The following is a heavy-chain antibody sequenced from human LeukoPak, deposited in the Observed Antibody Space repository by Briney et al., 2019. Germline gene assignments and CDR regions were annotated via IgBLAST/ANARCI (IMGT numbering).Heavy chain of an antibody. CDR1: GGSISSYY. V-gene: IGHV4-59*12. J-gene: IGHJ4*02. Sequence: SETLSLTCTVSGGSISSYYWSWIRQPPGKGLEWIGYIYYSGSTNYNPSLKSRVTMSVDTSKNQFSLKLSSVTAADTAVYYCARGRAYGSGSYYLDYWGQGTLVTVSS. CDR2: IYYSGST. D-gene: IGHD3-10*01. CDR3: ARGRAYGSGSYYLDY.